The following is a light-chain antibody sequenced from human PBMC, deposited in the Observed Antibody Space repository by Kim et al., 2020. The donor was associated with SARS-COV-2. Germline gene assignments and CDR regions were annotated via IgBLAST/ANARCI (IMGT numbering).Light chain of an antibody. CDR1: SLRTYY. J-gene: IGLJ2*01. V-gene: IGLV3-19*01. CDR2: GKN. CDR3: NSRDSNNDVV. Sequence: VALGHTVRITCQGDSLRTYYATWYQQKPGQAPILLIYGKNNRPSGIPDRFSGSTSGNTASLTITGTQAGDEADYYCNSRDSNNDVVFGGGTQLTVL.